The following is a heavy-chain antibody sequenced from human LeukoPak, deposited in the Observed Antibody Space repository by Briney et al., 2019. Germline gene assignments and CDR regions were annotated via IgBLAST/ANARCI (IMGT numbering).Heavy chain of an antibody. CDR1: GFTFTDHP. CDR2: IGGDGIA. CDR3: AKGYTSGWSGFSAFDY. D-gene: IGHD6-19*01. Sequence: PGGSLRLSCVASGFTFTDHPMNWVRQAPGKGLEWISYIGGDGIAFYADSVKGRFTASKDDARKSMYLQMNSLRVEDTAVYYCAKGYTSGWSGFSAFDYWGQGTLVTVSS. V-gene: IGHV3-69-1*01. J-gene: IGHJ4*02.